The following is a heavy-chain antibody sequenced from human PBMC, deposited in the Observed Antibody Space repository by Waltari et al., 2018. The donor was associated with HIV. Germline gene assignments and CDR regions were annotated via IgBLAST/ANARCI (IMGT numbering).Heavy chain of an antibody. CDR1: GGSISSSRYY. CDR3: ARWAAAAGTFDD. V-gene: IGHV4-39*07. J-gene: IGHJ4*02. CDR2: IYYSGST. D-gene: IGHD6-13*01. Sequence: QLQLQESGPGLVKPSETLSLTCTVSGGSISSSRYYWGWIRQPPGKGLEWIGSIYYSGSTYYNPSLKSRVTISVDTSKNQFSLKLSSVTAADTAVYYCARWAAAAGTFDDWGQGTLVTVSS.